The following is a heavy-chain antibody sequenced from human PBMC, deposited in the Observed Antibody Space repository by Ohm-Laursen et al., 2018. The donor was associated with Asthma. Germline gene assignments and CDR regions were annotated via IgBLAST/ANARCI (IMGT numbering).Heavy chain of an antibody. Sequence: GASVKVSCKASGGTFSSYAINWVRQAPGQGLEWMGGIIPIFSIANYAQKFQGRVTITADKSTSTAYMEMSSPRSDDTAVYYCARAATTGTTDYYYYGMDVWGQGTTVTVSS. CDR2: IIPIFSIA. D-gene: IGHD1-1*01. CDR1: GGTFSSYA. V-gene: IGHV1-69*10. CDR3: ARAATTGTTDYYYYGMDV. J-gene: IGHJ6*02.